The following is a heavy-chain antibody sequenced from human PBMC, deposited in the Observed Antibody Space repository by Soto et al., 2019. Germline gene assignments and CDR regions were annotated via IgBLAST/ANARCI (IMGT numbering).Heavy chain of an antibody. J-gene: IGHJ2*01. V-gene: IGHV4-31*03. CDR3: ARLGYYYDSSGYYYWYFDL. CDR2: IYYSGST. Sequence: QVQLQESGPGLVKPSQTLSLTCTVSGGSISSGGYYWSWIRQHPGKGLEWIGYIYYSGSTYYNPSIKSRVTISVETSKNHFSRKLSYVTAADTAVYYCARLGYYYDSSGYYYWYFDLWGRGTLVTVSS. CDR1: GGSISSGGYY. D-gene: IGHD3-22*01.